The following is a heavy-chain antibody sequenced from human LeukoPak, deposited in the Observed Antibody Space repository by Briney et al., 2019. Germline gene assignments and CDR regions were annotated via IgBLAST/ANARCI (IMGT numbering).Heavy chain of an antibody. CDR1: GGSISLYY. D-gene: IGHD3-22*01. V-gene: IGHV4-59*08. Sequence: SETLSLTCTVSGGSISLYYWNWIRQPPGKGLEWIGYIYYSGSTNYNPSLKSRVTISVDTSKNQFSLKLSSVTAADTAVYYCARHYDSSGFWYYFNYWGQGTLVTVSS. CDR2: IYYSGST. CDR3: ARHYDSSGFWYYFNY. J-gene: IGHJ4*02.